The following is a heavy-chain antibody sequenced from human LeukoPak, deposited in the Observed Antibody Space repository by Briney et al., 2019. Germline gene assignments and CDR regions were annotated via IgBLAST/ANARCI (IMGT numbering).Heavy chain of an antibody. D-gene: IGHD6-13*01. CDR3: AKGAAAGKVDWFDP. J-gene: IGHJ5*02. CDR1: GLSFTNYA. Sequence: GSLRLSCGASGLSFTNYAMMWVRQAPGKGLQWISTLTGYGGAYYADSGEGRFIISRDISKNTMFLQVYSLRAEDTAVYYCAKGAAAGKVDWFDPWGQGTLVTVSS. CDR2: LTGYGGA. V-gene: IGHV3-23*01.